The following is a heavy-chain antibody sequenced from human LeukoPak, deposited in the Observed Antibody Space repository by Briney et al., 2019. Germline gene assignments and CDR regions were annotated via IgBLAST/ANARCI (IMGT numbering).Heavy chain of an antibody. D-gene: IGHD6-6*01. CDR3: ARGSSRGAARHFDY. V-gene: IGHV4-34*01. CDR1: GGPFSGYY. CDR2: INHSGST. Sequence: SETLSLTCAVYGGPFSGYYWSWIRQPPGKGLEWIGEINHSGSTNYNPSLKSRVTISVDTSKNQFSLKLSSVTAADTAVYYCARGSSRGAARHFDYWGQGTLVTVSS. J-gene: IGHJ4*02.